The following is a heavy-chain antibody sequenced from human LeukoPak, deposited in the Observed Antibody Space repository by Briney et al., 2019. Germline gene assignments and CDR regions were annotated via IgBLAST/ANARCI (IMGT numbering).Heavy chain of an antibody. CDR2: IYYSGST. Sequence: PSETLSLTCTVSGGSISSSSYYWGWIRQPPGKGLEWIGSIYYSGSTYYNPSLKSRVTISVDTSKNQFSLKLSSVTAADPAVYYCAREGQGEQWLDGGADYWGQGTLVTVSS. CDR3: AREGQGEQWLDGGADY. CDR1: GGSISSSSYY. D-gene: IGHD6-19*01. J-gene: IGHJ4*02. V-gene: IGHV4-39*02.